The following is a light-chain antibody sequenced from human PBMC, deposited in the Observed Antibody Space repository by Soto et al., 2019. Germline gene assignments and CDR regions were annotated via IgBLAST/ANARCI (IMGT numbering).Light chain of an antibody. V-gene: IGKV3-20*01. CDR3: QHYGSSGT. J-gene: IGKJ1*01. CDR1: QSVSSSY. CDR2: GAS. Sequence: EIVLTQSPGTLSLSPGERATLSCRASQSVSSSYLAWYQQKPGQAPRLLIYGASSRSIGIPDRFSGSGSGTDFTLTISRLEPEDFAVYYCQHYGSSGTFGQGTKVEIK.